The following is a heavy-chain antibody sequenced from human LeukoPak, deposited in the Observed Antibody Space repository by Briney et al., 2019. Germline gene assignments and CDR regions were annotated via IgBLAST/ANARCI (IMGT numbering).Heavy chain of an antibody. CDR1: GYTFAKYA. CDR2: INAGNGDT. Sequence: ASVKVSCKASGYTFAKYAIHWVRQAPGQRLEWMGWINAGNGDTRYSQKFQGRVTITADESTSTAYMELSSLRSEDTAVYYCARDRSSGWYVRWFDYWGQGTLVTVSS. D-gene: IGHD6-19*01. V-gene: IGHV1-3*01. CDR3: ARDRSSGWYVRWFDY. J-gene: IGHJ4*02.